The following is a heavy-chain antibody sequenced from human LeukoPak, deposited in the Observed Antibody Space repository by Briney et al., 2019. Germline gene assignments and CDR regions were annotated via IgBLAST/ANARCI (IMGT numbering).Heavy chain of an antibody. CDR2: INHSGSA. J-gene: IGHJ3*02. Sequence: SETLSLTCAYSGSFSGYYWSWIRQSPGQGLEWIGEINHSGSANYNPSLKSRVTISVGTSKNQFSLKLSSVTAADTAVYYCASPAGSGQPSQDAFDIWGQGTMVTVSS. CDR3: ASPAGSGQPSQDAFDI. D-gene: IGHD3-10*01. CDR1: SGSFSGYY. V-gene: IGHV4-34*01.